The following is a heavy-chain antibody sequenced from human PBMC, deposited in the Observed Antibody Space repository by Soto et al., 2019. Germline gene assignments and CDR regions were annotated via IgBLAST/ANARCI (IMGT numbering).Heavy chain of an antibody. D-gene: IGHD2-21*01. CDR3: AKYKGVIHHLMFDC. CDR1: GFAFNSFA. J-gene: IGHJ4*02. Sequence: EVQLLESGGGLVQPGGSLRLSGAASGFAFNSFALSWVRQAPGKGLEWVSSITDSGGSTFYADSVKGRLTTSRDNSKSTLYLQMNSLRAEDTAVYYCAKYKGVIHHLMFDCWGQGTLVTVSS. V-gene: IGHV3-23*01. CDR2: ITDSGGST.